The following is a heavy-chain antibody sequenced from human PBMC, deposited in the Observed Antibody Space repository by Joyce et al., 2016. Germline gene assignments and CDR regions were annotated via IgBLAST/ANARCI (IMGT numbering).Heavy chain of an antibody. CDR2: ISYEGKNK. J-gene: IGHJ6*02. CDR3: AKELDTIGMDV. V-gene: IGHV3-30*18. Sequence: QVQLVESGGGVVQPGRSLRLSCAASGFTFRSCGMHWARQAPGKGLEWVAIISYEGKNKYDADSVKGRFILSRDNSKNTLDLQMNRLRVEDTAVYYCAKELDTIGMDVWGQGTTVTVSS. CDR1: GFTFRSCG. D-gene: IGHD3-3*01.